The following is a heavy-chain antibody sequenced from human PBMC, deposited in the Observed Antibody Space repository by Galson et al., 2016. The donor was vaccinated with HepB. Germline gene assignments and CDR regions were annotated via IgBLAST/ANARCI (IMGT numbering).Heavy chain of an antibody. J-gene: IGHJ6*02. CDR3: ARDPTLRPMDR. V-gene: IGHV4-4*02. D-gene: IGHD3-16*01. CDR2: IYHSGTT. CDR1: GGSISTTDW. Sequence: SETLSLTCTVSGGSISTTDWWSWVRQAPGKGLEWIGEIYHSGTTTYNPSLETRASMSLDKSKNQFSLRRSSVTAADTAVYYCARDPTLRPMDRWGHGTTVVVSS.